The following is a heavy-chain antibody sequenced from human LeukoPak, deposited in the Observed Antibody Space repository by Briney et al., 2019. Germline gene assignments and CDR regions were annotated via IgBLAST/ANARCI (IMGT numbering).Heavy chain of an antibody. CDR2: IYSGGST. V-gene: IGHV3-53*01. CDR1: GFTVSSNY. Sequence: PGGSLRLSCAASGFTVSSNYMSWVRQAPGKGLEWVSVIYSGGSTYYADSVKGRFTISRDNAKNSLYLQMNSLRAEDTAVYYCAREDGYAYYFDYWGQGTLVTVSS. CDR3: AREDGYAYYFDY. D-gene: IGHD2-8*01. J-gene: IGHJ4*02.